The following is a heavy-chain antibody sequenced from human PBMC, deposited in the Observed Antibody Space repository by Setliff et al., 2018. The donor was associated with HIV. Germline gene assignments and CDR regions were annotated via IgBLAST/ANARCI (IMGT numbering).Heavy chain of an antibody. CDR1: GFTFRGFG. J-gene: IGHJ5*02. CDR3: AKADDGAAAGPAP. V-gene: IGHV3-33*06. Sequence: GGSLRLSCAASGFTFRGFGMHWVRQVPGKGLEWVAVIWYDGINKNYADSVRGRFTISRDNSRDTLYLEMRSLRVEDTALYYCAKADDGAAAGPAPWGQGPQVTVSS. D-gene: IGHD6-13*01. CDR2: IWYDGINK.